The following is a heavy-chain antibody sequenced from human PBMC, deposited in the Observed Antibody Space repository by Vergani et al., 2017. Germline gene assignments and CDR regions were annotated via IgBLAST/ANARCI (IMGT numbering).Heavy chain of an antibody. Sequence: QVQLVQSGAEVKKPGSSVKVSCKASGATFRSNTISWVRQVPGQGLEWMGRIIPVLGKTKYAQDFQGRLTITADTSTSTAYMELTSLRSQDTADYYCARDPRGYGGDPEDYYCGMDVWGEGATVAVCS. CDR2: IIPVLGKT. V-gene: IGHV1-69*08. CDR1: GATFRSNT. CDR3: ARDPRGYGGDPEDYYCGMDV. D-gene: IGHD2-21*02. J-gene: IGHJ6*01.